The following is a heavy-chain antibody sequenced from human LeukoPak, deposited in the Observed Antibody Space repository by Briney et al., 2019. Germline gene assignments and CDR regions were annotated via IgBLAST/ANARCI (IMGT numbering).Heavy chain of an antibody. CDR3: AREVSSGYYFYYYYGMDV. V-gene: IGHV1-8*01. D-gene: IGHD3-22*01. Sequence: ASVTVSCKASGYTFTSYDINWVRQATGQGLEWMGWMNPNSGNTGYAQKFQGRVTMTRNTSISTAYMELSSLRSEDTAVYYCAREVSSGYYFYYYYGMDVWGQGTTVTVSS. CDR2: MNPNSGNT. CDR1: GYTFTSYD. J-gene: IGHJ6*02.